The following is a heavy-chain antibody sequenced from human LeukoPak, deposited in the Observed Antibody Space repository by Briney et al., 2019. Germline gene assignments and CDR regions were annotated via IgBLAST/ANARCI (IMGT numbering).Heavy chain of an antibody. CDR3: ARGISSTYEGDGAFDI. CDR1: GFTFSSFW. CDR2: IYSGGST. J-gene: IGHJ3*02. V-gene: IGHV3-53*01. Sequence: GGSLRLSCAASGFTFSSFWMSWVRQAPGKGLEWVSVIYSGGSTYYADSVKGRFTISRDNSKNTLYLQMISLRAEDTAVYYCARGISSTYEGDGAFDIWGQGTMVTVSS. D-gene: IGHD2-2*01.